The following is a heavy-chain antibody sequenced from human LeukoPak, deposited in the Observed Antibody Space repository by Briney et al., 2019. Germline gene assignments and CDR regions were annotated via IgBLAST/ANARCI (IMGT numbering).Heavy chain of an antibody. Sequence: PGRSLRLSCAASGFIFDDYAMYWVRQAPRQGLEWVSGISWNSDSIGYADSVKGRFTISRDNAKNSLYLQMNSLRAEDTALYYCAKGYCSGGTCYSRPYYYYYMDVWGKGTTVTVSS. CDR1: GFIFDDYA. J-gene: IGHJ6*03. D-gene: IGHD2-15*01. CDR2: ISWNSDSI. V-gene: IGHV3-9*01. CDR3: AKGYCSGGTCYSRPYYYYYMDV.